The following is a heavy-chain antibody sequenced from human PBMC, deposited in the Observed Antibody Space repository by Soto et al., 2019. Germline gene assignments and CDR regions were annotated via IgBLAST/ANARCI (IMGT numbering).Heavy chain of an antibody. V-gene: IGHV2-26*03. CDR1: GFSFNNARMG. Sequence: QVTLKESGPVLVKPTETLTLTCSMSGFSFNNARMGVSWIRQPPGKALEWLAHIFPSNEKSYRASLRGRLTTSTDTSKRRVFLMMTNVDPVDTGTYYCARLPMVRGVFQGEYAMDVWGQGTTVIVSS. J-gene: IGHJ6*02. CDR3: ARLPMVRGVFQGEYAMDV. D-gene: IGHD3-10*01. CDR2: IFPSNEK.